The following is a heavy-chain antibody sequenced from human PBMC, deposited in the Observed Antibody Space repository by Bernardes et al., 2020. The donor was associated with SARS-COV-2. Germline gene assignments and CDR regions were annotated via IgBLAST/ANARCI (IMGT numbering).Heavy chain of an antibody. CDR3: ARDPDSSGYYTFDY. Sequence: GSLRLSCAASGFTFSSYAMHWVRQAPGEGLEWVAVISYDGSNKYYADSVKGRFTISRDNSKNTLYLQMNSLRAEDTAVYYCARDPDSSGYYTFDYWGQGTLVTVSS. CDR2: ISYDGSNK. D-gene: IGHD3-22*01. CDR1: GFTFSSYA. J-gene: IGHJ4*02. V-gene: IGHV3-30-3*01.